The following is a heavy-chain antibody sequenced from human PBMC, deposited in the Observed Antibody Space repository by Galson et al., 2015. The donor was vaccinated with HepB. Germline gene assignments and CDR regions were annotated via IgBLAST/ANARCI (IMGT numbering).Heavy chain of an antibody. Sequence: SLRLSCAASGFTFSSYAMHWVRQAPGKGLEWVAVISYDGSNKYYADSVKGRFTISRDNSKNTLYLQMNSLRAEDTAVYYCARDKLRGWYFDYWGQGTLVTVSS. CDR2: ISYDGSNK. CDR1: GFTFSSYA. J-gene: IGHJ4*02. D-gene: IGHD6-19*01. V-gene: IGHV3-30*04. CDR3: ARDKLRGWYFDY.